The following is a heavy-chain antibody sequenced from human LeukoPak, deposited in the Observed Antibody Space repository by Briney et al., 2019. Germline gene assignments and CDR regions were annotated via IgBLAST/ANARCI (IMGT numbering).Heavy chain of an antibody. V-gene: IGHV4-34*01. CDR1: GGSFSGYY. D-gene: IGHD6-6*01. J-gene: IGHJ4*02. Sequence: SETLSPTCAVYGGSFSGYYWSWIRQPPGKGLEWIGEINHSGSTNYNPSLKSRVTISVDTSKNQFSLKLSSVTAADTAVYYCARRIEYSSSSTHDYWGQGTLVTVSS. CDR2: INHSGST. CDR3: ARRIEYSSSSTHDY.